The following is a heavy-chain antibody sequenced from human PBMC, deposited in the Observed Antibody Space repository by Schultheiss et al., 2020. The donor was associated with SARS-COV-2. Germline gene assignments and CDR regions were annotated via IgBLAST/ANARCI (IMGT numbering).Heavy chain of an antibody. V-gene: IGHV3-9*01. CDR3: VKDQPTIFGVVIPGPPTNYGMDV. D-gene: IGHD3-3*01. Sequence: GGSLRLSCAASGFTFADYAMHWVRQAPGRGLEWVSGISWNSGSIGYADSVKGRFTISRDNAKNSLYLQMNSLRAEDTAVYYCVKDQPTIFGVVIPGPPTNYGMDVWGQGTTVTVSS. CDR2: ISWNSGSI. J-gene: IGHJ6*02. CDR1: GFTFADYA.